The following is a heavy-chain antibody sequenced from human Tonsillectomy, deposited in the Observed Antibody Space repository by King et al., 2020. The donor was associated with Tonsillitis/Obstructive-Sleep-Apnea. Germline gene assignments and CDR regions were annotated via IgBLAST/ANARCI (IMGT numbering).Heavy chain of an antibody. J-gene: IGHJ4*02. Sequence: QLVQSGSELKKPGASVKGSCKASGYTFTSHAIIWVRQAPGQGLEWMGWINTKTGNPTYAQGFTGRFVFSLDTSVTTTYLQISSLKAEDTAVYYCARDAEYSVSSLGDYWGQGTLVTVSS. CDR3: ARDAEYSVSSLGDY. V-gene: IGHV7-4-1*02. CDR1: GYTFTSHA. CDR2: INTKTGNP. D-gene: IGHD6-6*01.